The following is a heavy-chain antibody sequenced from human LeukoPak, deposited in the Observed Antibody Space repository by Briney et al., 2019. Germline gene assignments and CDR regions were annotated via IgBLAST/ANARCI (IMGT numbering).Heavy chain of an antibody. CDR2: IYYSGST. D-gene: IGHD3-22*01. V-gene: IGHV4-59*01. CDR3: ASWGYYYDSSGYNDY. CDR1: GGSISSYY. J-gene: IGHJ4*02. Sequence: SETLSLTCTVSGGSISSYYWSWIRQPPGKGLEWIGYIYYSGSTNYNPSSKSRVTISVDTSKNQFSLKLSSVTAADTAVYYCASWGYYYDSSGYNDYWGQGTLVTVSS.